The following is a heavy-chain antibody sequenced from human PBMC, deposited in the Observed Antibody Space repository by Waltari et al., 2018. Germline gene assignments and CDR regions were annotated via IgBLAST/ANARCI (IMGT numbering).Heavy chain of an antibody. J-gene: IGHJ4*02. D-gene: IGHD3-22*01. V-gene: IGHV4-4*02. CDR3: ARDYYYDSSGYYRYFDY. CDR1: GGSISSSNW. CDR2: INHSGST. Sequence: QVQLQESGPGLVKPSGTLSLTCAVSGGSISSSNWWSWVRQPPGKGLEWIGEINHSGSTNYNPSLKSRVTISVDTSKNQFSLKLSSVTAADTAVYYCARDYYYDSSGYYRYFDYWGQGTLVTVSS.